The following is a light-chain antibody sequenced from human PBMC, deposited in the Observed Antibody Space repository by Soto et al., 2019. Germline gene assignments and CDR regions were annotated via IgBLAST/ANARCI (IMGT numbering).Light chain of an antibody. CDR3: SSYPTSNPLV. J-gene: IGLJ2*01. Sequence: QSALTQPASVSGSPGQSITISCTGTSSDVGAYNFVSWYQQHPGKAPKLMIYDVTNRPSGVYSRFSGSKSGNTASLAISGRQAADEADYYCSSYPTSNPLVVGGGTKLTVL. CDR2: DVT. V-gene: IGLV2-14*03. CDR1: SSDVGAYNF.